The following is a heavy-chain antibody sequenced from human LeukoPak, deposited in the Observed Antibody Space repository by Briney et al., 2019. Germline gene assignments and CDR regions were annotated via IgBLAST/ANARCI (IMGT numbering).Heavy chain of an antibody. V-gene: IGHV4-34*01. Sequence: SETLSLTYAVYGGSFSGYYWSWIRQPPGKGLEWIGEINHSGRTNYNPSLKSRVTISVDTSKNQFSLKLSSVTAADTAVYYCARSPWYYYGSGSYYNAPKYFDYWGQGTLVTVSS. CDR2: INHSGRT. CDR1: GGSFSGYY. J-gene: IGHJ4*02. D-gene: IGHD3-10*01. CDR3: ARSPWYYYGSGSYYNAPKYFDY.